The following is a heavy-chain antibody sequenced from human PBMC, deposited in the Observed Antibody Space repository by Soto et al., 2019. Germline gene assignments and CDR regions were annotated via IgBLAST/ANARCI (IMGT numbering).Heavy chain of an antibody. D-gene: IGHD3-22*01. CDR2: INPNSGGT. CDR1: GYTFTGYY. J-gene: IGHJ4*02. V-gene: IGHV1-2*04. Sequence: ASVKVSCKASGYTFTGYYMHWVRQAPGQGLEWMGWINPNSGGTNYAQKFQGWVTMTRDTSISTAYMELSRLRSDDTAVYYCARTYYYDSGGYYALGYWGQGTLVTVSS. CDR3: ARTYYYDSGGYYALGY.